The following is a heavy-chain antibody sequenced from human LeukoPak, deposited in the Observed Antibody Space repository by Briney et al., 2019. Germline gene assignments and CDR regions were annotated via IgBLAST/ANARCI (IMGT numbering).Heavy chain of an antibody. Sequence: PGGFLRLSCAASGFTFSSYSMNWVRQAPGKGLEWVSSISSSSSYIYYADSVKGRFTISRDNDKNSLYLQMNSLRAEDTAVYYCARDATFLWFGELMSGRYGMDVWGKGTTVTVSS. CDR2: ISSSSSYI. CDR1: GFTFSSYS. CDR3: ARDATFLWFGELMSGRYGMDV. D-gene: IGHD3-10*01. J-gene: IGHJ6*04. V-gene: IGHV3-21*01.